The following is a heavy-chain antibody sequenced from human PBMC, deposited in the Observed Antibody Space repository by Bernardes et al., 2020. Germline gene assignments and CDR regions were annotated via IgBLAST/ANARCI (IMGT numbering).Heavy chain of an antibody. J-gene: IGHJ3*02. Sequence: GGSLRLSCAASGFSFSNYAMNWVRQAPGKGLELVSAISSTGGSTYYPDSVKGRFSISRDNSKNTLYLRMDSLRADDTAVYYCARRFCSNSACYGDDAFDMWGQGTMVTVSS. CDR2: ISSTGGST. CDR1: GFSFSNYA. V-gene: IGHV3-23*01. CDR3: ARRFCSNSACYGDDAFDM. D-gene: IGHD2-8*01.